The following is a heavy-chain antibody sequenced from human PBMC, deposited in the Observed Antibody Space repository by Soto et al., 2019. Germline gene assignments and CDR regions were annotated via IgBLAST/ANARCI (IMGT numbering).Heavy chain of an antibody. D-gene: IGHD1-20*01. V-gene: IGHV4-59*01. CDR2: IYYSGST. CDR3: ARGYNWDGKSDWYDY. Sequence: PSETLSLTCTVSGGSISSYYWSWIRQPPGKGLEWIGYIYYSGSTNYNPSLKSRVTISVDTSKNQFSLKLSSVTAADTAVYYCARGYNWDGKSDWYDYWGQGTLVTVSA. J-gene: IGHJ4*02. CDR1: GGSISSYY.